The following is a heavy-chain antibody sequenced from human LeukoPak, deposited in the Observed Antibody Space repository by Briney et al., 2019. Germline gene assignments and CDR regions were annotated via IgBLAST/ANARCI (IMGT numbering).Heavy chain of an antibody. CDR1: GGSISSHY. V-gene: IGHV4-59*11. D-gene: IGHD3-3*01. CDR3: ARGFRSGLFDP. Sequence: SETLSLTRTVSGGSISSHYWSWIRQPPGKGLEWIGYIYYSGSTNYNPSLKSRVTISVDTSKNQFSLKLSSVTAADTAVYYCARGFRSGLFDPWGQGTLVTVSS. J-gene: IGHJ5*02. CDR2: IYYSGST.